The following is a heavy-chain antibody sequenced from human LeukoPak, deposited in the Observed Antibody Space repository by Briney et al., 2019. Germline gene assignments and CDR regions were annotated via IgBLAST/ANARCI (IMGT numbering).Heavy chain of an antibody. CDR3: ARSRVYSSSWYGSHFVY. Sequence: SETLSLTCTVSGGSISSYYWSWIRQPPGKGLEWIGYIYYSGSTNYNPSLKSRVTISVDTSKNQFSLKLSSVTAADTAVYYCARSRVYSSSWYGSHFVYWGQGTLVTVSS. V-gene: IGHV4-59*08. J-gene: IGHJ4*02. D-gene: IGHD6-13*01. CDR2: IYYSGST. CDR1: GGSISSYY.